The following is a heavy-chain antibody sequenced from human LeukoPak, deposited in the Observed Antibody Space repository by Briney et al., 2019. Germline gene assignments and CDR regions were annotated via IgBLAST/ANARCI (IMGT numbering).Heavy chain of an antibody. D-gene: IGHD3-3*01. CDR3: TRLSRHAYYDFWSEDAFDV. J-gene: IGHJ3*01. V-gene: IGHV5-51*01. CDR2: ISPGDSDS. CDR1: GYRFSSNW. Sequence: GESLKISCKGSGYRFSSNWIGWVRQMPGKSLEYMGIISPGDSDSRYSPSFEGQVTISADKSINTAYLQWSTLKASDTAIYCCTRLSRHAYYDFWSEDAFDVWGQGTMVTVSS.